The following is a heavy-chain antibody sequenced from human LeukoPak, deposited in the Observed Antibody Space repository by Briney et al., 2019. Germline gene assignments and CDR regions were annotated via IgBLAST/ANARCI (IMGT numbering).Heavy chain of an antibody. CDR1: GFTVSSNY. J-gene: IGHJ6*02. D-gene: IGHD5-18*01. Sequence: GGSLRLSCAASGFTVSSNYMSWVRQAPGKGLEWVSVIYSGGSTYYADSVKGRFTISRDNSKNTLYLQMNSLRAEDTAVFYCARTAKGLYGMDVWGQGTTVTVSS. V-gene: IGHV3-66*01. CDR2: IYSGGST. CDR3: ARTAKGLYGMDV.